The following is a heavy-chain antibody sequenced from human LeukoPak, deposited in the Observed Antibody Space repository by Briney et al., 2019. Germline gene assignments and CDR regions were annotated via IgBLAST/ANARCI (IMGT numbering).Heavy chain of an antibody. CDR2: VSSSSSYI. D-gene: IGHD1-20*01. CDR1: GFSFSTYN. J-gene: IGHJ4*02. Sequence: PGGPLRLSCATSGFSFSTYNMNWVRQAPGKGLEWVSSVSSSSSYIYYSDSVKGRFTISRDNAKNSLFLQMNSLRAEDTAVYFCVRDRGGGNWLDYWGQGTLVTVSS. CDR3: VRDRGGGNWLDY. V-gene: IGHV3-21*01.